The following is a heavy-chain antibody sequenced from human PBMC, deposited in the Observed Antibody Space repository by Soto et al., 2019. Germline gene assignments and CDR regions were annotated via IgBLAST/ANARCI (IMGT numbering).Heavy chain of an antibody. V-gene: IGHV1-18*01. D-gene: IGHD3-10*01. Sequence: GASVKVSCKASGYTFTSYSITWVRQAPGQGLEWMGWISAYNGNTNYAQKVQGRVTMTTDTSTSTAYMELRSLRSDDTAVYYCARLITMVRGIITYYFDYWGQGTLVTV. J-gene: IGHJ4*02. CDR3: ARLITMVRGIITYYFDY. CDR2: ISAYNGNT. CDR1: GYTFTSYS.